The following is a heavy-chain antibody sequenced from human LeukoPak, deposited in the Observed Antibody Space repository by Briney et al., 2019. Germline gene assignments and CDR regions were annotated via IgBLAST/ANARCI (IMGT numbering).Heavy chain of an antibody. Sequence: GGSLRLSCVAFEFTFSTYWMTWVRQAPGKGLEWVANINQDGSEKNYVDSVKGRFTVSRDNAKNSLFLQMNSLRAEDTAVYYCATYRVRHLNSLDYWGRGTLVSVSS. CDR3: ATYRVRHLNSLDY. CDR1: EFTFSTYW. V-gene: IGHV3-7*03. D-gene: IGHD3-16*02. J-gene: IGHJ4*02. CDR2: INQDGSEK.